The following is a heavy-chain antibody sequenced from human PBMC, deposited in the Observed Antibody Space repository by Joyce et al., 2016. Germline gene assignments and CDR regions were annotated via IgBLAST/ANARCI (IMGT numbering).Heavy chain of an antibody. J-gene: IGHJ4*02. CDR3: ARSQWLAPLMY. D-gene: IGHD6-19*01. V-gene: IGHV4-34*01. CDR1: GRPFRGFF. CDR2: INHSGVN. Sequence: QVQLQQWGAGLLKPSETLSLTCAVSGRPFRGFFWTWVRQPPGKGLEWIGDINHSGVNNYNPSLKTRVTFSVDTSKNQFSLKLPSLSAADTAVYYCARSQWLAPLMYWGQGTPVTVSS.